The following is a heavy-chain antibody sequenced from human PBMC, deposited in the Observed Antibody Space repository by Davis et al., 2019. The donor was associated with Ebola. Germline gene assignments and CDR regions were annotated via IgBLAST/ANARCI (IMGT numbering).Heavy chain of an antibody. CDR1: GFTFGDYA. CDR2: MRSKGFGGTT. V-gene: IGHV3-49*04. D-gene: IGHD4-23*01. J-gene: IGHJ4*02. Sequence: PGGSLRLSCSASGFTFGDYAMSWVRQAPGKGLEWVGFMRSKGFGGTTEYAASVKGRFTISRDDSKGIAYLQMNSLKTEDTAVYYCTRRGTVVTPDYWGQGTLVTVSS. CDR3: TRRGTVVTPDY.